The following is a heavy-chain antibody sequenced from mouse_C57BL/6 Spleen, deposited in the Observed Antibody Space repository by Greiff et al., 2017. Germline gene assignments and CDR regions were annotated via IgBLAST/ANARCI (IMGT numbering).Heavy chain of an antibody. CDR3: ARGDNDGYFYFAY. CDR2: INPSNGGT. J-gene: IGHJ3*01. Sequence: QVQLKQPGTELVKPGASVKLSCKASGYTFTSYWMHWVKQRPGQGLEWIGNINPSNGGTNYNEKFKSKATLTVDKSSSTAYMQLSSLTSEDSAVYYGARGDNDGYFYFAYWGQGTLVTVSA. D-gene: IGHD2-3*01. CDR1: GYTFTSYW. V-gene: IGHV1-53*01.